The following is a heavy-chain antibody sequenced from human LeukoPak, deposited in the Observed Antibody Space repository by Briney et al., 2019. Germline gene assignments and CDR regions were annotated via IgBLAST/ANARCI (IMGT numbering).Heavy chain of an antibody. J-gene: IGHJ3*02. V-gene: IGHV1-2*02. CDR1: GYSFTGHY. D-gene: IGHD3-9*01. CDR3: ASGHYDILTGYSDAFDI. CDR2: INPKSGGT. Sequence: GASVKVSCKASGYSFTGHYMHWVRQAPGQGLEWMGWINPKSGGTNYAQKFQGRVTMTRDTSISTAYMDMSSLRSDDTAVYYCASGHYDILTGYSDAFDIWGQGTMVTVSS.